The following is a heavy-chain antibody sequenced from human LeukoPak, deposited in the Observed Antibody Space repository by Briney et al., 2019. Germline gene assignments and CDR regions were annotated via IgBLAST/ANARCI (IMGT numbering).Heavy chain of an antibody. CDR1: GGSFSGYY. V-gene: IGHV4-34*01. CDR2: INHSGST. CDR3: ARGSAVTVDY. Sequence: SETLSLTCAVYGGSFSGYYWSWIRQPPGKGLERIGEINHSGSTNYNPSLKSRVTISVDTSKNQFSLKLSSVTAADTAVYYCARGSAVTVDYWGQGTLVTVSS. J-gene: IGHJ4*02. D-gene: IGHD4-17*01.